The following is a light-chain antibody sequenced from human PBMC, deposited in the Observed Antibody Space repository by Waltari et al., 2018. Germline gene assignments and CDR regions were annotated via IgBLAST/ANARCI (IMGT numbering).Light chain of an antibody. V-gene: IGLV2-11*02. CDR2: DVT. Sequence: QSALTQPRPVSGSPGQSVTISCTGTSRDVWGYNHVPWFQQYPGKAPKLLIYDVTRLPSGVPDRFSGSKSGNTASLTISGLQAEDEADYYCCSYAGSYPHWVFGGGTKLTVL. CDR1: SRDVWGYNH. CDR3: CSYAGSYPHWV. J-gene: IGLJ3*02.